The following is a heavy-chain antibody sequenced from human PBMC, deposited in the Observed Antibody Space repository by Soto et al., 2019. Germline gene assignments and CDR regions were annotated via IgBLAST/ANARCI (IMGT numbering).Heavy chain of an antibody. CDR2: ISGSGDTI. CDR1: GFTFSSYA. V-gene: IGHV3-23*01. CDR3: ATGPGSSSDFDY. D-gene: IGHD1-26*01. J-gene: IGHJ4*02. Sequence: EVQLLESGGGLVQPGGSLRLSCAASGFTFSSYAMSWVRQAPGKGLEWVSSISGSGDTIYYADFVKGRFTISGDNSKNTWYLQLTSLRAEDTAIYYCATGPGSSSDFDYWGQGTLVTVSS.